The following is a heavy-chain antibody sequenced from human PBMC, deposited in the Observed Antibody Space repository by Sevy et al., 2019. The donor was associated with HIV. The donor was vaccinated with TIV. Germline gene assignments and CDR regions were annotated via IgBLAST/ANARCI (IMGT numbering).Heavy chain of an antibody. J-gene: IGHJ4*02. CDR3: ARGEFCSGSSCYSEFFDY. CDR1: GYTFTNYA. D-gene: IGHD2-15*01. V-gene: IGHV1-3*01. CDR2: INVGNGNT. Sequence: ASVKVSCKASGYTFTNYAIHWVRQAPGQKLEWMGRINVGNGNTLSQKCQDRATFTRDTSASTAYMQLSSLRSEDTAVYYCARGEFCSGSSCYSEFFDYWGQGALVTVSS.